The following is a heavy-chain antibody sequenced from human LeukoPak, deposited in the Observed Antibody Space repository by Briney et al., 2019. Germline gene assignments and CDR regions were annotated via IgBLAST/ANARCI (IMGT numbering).Heavy chain of an antibody. CDR2: INPNSGGT. V-gene: IGHV1-2*02. CDR3: ARQYCTNGVCYYGGYDY. CDR1: GYTFTGYY. J-gene: IGHJ4*02. D-gene: IGHD2-8*01. Sequence: ASVKVSCKASGYTFTGYYMHWVRQAPGQGLEWMGWINPNSGGTNYAQKFQGRVTMTRDTSISTAYMELSRLRSDDTAVCYCARQYCTNGVCYYGGYDYWGQGTLVTVSS.